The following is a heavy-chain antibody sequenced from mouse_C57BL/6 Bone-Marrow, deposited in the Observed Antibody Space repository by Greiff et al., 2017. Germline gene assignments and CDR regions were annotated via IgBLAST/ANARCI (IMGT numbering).Heavy chain of an antibody. J-gene: IGHJ3*01. CDR3: ARSGTAQATSWFAY. CDR1: GYSFTGYY. Sequence: EVKLQQSGPELVKPGASVKISCKASGYSFTGYYMNWVKQSPEKSLEWIGEINPSTGGTTYNQKFKAKATLTVGKSSSTAYMQLKSLTSEDSAVYYCARSGTAQATSWFAYWGQGTLVTVSA. CDR2: INPSTGGT. D-gene: IGHD3-2*02. V-gene: IGHV1-42*01.